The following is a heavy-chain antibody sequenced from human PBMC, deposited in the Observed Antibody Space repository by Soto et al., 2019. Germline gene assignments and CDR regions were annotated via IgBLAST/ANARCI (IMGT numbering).Heavy chain of an antibody. CDR1: GYSFSNYG. CDR3: ARDLSPWEYTHGYGRH. V-gene: IGHV1-18*01. D-gene: IGHD5-18*01. CDR2: ISPYNGKT. J-gene: IGHJ4*02. Sequence: QVQLVHSGAEVTKPGASVRVSCAASGYSFSNYGISWVRQAPGQGLEGMACISPYNGKTRGTQKFQVRLTLTTEPSKSPVLRELRSLTSDATAVCYCARDLSPWEYTHGYGRHWCQGTLVTVSS.